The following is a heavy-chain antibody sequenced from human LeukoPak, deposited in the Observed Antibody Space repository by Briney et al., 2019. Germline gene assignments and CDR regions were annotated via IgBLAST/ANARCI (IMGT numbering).Heavy chain of an antibody. CDR1: GGSFSGYY. V-gene: IGHV4-34*01. D-gene: IGHD5-12*01. J-gene: IGHJ3*02. Sequence: SETLSLTCAVYGGSFSGYYWSWIRQPPGKGLEWIGEINHSGSTNYNPSLKSRVTISVDTSKNQFSLKLSSVTAADTAVYYCARASSKWLRSHNDAFDIWGQGTMVTVSS. CDR3: ARASSKWLRSHNDAFDI. CDR2: INHSGST.